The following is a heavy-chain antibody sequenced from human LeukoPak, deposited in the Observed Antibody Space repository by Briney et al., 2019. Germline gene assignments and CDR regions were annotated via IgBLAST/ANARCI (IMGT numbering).Heavy chain of an antibody. D-gene: IGHD3-22*01. V-gene: IGHV3-30*02. CDR2: IRYDGSNK. J-gene: IGHJ4*02. CDR3: AKDQWDYYDSSGYTRRLDY. CDR1: GFTFSSYG. Sequence: GGSLRLSCAASGFTFSSYGMHWVRQAPGKGLEWVAFIRYDGSNKYYADSVKGRFTISRGNSKNTLYLQMNSLRAEDTAVYYCAKDQWDYYDSSGYTRRLDYWGQGTLVTVSS.